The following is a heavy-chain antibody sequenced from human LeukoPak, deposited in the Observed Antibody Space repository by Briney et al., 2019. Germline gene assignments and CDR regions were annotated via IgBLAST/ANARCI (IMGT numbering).Heavy chain of an antibody. J-gene: IGHJ4*02. D-gene: IGHD1-1*01. V-gene: IGHV3-30*02. CDR2: IRYDGSNK. CDR3: AKEHLRNGDYFDY. CDR1: GFTFTCCW. Sequence: PGGSLRLSCAASGFTFTCCWMSWVRQTPGKGLEWVAFIRYDGSNKYYADSVKGRFTISRDNSKNTLYLQMNSLRAEDTAVYYCAKEHLRNGDYFDYWGQGTLVTVSS.